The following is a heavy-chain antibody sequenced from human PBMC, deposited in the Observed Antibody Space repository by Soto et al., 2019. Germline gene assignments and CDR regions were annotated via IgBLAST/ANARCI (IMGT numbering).Heavy chain of an antibody. J-gene: IGHJ1*01. Sequence: PSETLSLTCTVSAGSLSPNYWSWIRQPPGKGLEWIGYIYYAGTTTYNPSLQSRVSISVDTAKNEVSLKLTSVTAADTAVYFCARLGAYYQAMDSWGQGTLVTVSS. CDR3: ARLGAYYQAMDS. D-gene: IGHD3-22*01. V-gene: IGHV4-59*08. CDR2: IYYAGTT. CDR1: AGSLSPNY.